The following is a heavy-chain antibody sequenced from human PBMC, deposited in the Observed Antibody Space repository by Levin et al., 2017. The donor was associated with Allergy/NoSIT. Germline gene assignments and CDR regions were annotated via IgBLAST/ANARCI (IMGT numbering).Heavy chain of an antibody. J-gene: IGHJ4*02. Sequence: GESLKISCAASGFTFSDYYMSWIRQAPGKGQEWVSYISSSGSTIYYADSVKGRFTISRDNAKNSLYLQMNSLRAEDTAVYYCARDLGITGTTTPPPYWGQGTLVTVSS. V-gene: IGHV3-11*01. CDR2: ISSSGSTI. D-gene: IGHD1-20*01. CDR3: ARDLGITGTTTPPPY. CDR1: GFTFSDYY.